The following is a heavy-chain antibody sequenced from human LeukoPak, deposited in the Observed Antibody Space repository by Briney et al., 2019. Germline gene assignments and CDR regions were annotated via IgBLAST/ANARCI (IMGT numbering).Heavy chain of an antibody. CDR1: GFTFNSYA. V-gene: IGHV3-23*01. J-gene: IGHJ3*02. CDR2: MSGSDAGT. D-gene: IGHD3-22*01. CDR3: AKDWYYYDSSGYYWDAFDI. Sequence: GGSLRLSCIASGFTFNSYAMSWVRQAPGKGLEWVSAMSGSDAGTYYADSVKGRFTISRDNSKNTLYLQMNSLRAEDTAVYYCAKDWYYYDSSGYYWDAFDIWGQGTMVTVSS.